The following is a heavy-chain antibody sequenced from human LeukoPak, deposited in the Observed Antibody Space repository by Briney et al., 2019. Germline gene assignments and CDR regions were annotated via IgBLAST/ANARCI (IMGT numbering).Heavy chain of an antibody. V-gene: IGHV3-33*01. CDR2: IWYDGSEK. J-gene: IGHJ4*02. CDR3: ARDVSSGYLGFDY. D-gene: IGHD3-22*01. Sequence: PGGSLRLSCAASGFTFSTYGMQCVRQAPGKGLEWVAAIWYDGSEKYYADSVKGRFTISRDNSKNTLYVQMNSLRAEDTAVYYCARDVSSGYLGFDYWGQGTLVTVSS. CDR1: GFTFSTYG.